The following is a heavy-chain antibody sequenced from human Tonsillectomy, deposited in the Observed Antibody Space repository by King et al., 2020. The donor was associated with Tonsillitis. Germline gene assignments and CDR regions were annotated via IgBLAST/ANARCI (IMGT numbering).Heavy chain of an antibody. V-gene: IGHV1-46*01. CDR3: ARNIAVAGNDPWYYYDVMDV. CDR1: GYTFTSYY. CDR2: INHSGGST. Sequence: VQLVESGAEVKKPGASVKVSCKASGYTFTSYYMHWVRQAPGQGLEWMGIINHSGGSTNYAQQLQGRFTMTRDTAKSTVYMELSSQRPEDTAVYYCARNIAVAGNDPWYYYDVMDVWGQATTVTVS. D-gene: IGHD6-19*01. J-gene: IGHJ6*02.